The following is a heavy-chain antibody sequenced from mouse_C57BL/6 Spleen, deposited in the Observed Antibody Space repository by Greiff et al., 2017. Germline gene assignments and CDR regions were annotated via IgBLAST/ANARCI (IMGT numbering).Heavy chain of an antibody. CDR1: GYTFTSSW. D-gene: IGHD1-1*01. CDR3: ARSRYYYGSSYWYFDV. V-gene: IGHV1-64*01. Sequence: QVQLQQPGAELVKPGASVKLSCKASGYTFTSSWMHWVKQRPGPGLELIGMIHPNSGGTNYNEQFQSKATLTVDKSSSTAYMQLSSLTDEDSAVYYCARSRYYYGSSYWYFDVRGTGTTVTVSS. CDR2: IHPNSGGT. J-gene: IGHJ1*03.